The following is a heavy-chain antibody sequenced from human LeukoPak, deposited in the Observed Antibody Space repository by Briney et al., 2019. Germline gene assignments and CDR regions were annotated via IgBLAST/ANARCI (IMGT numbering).Heavy chain of an antibody. Sequence: GGSLRLSCAASGFTFSSYEMNWVRQAPGKGLEWVGFIRSKAYGGTTEYAASVKGRFTISRDDSKSIAYLQMNSLKTEDTAVYYCTRDLGIAVAGNRWEAFDIWGQGTMVTVSS. CDR3: TRDLGIAVAGNRWEAFDI. CDR2: IRSKAYGGTT. V-gene: IGHV3-49*04. CDR1: GFTFSSYE. D-gene: IGHD6-19*01. J-gene: IGHJ3*02.